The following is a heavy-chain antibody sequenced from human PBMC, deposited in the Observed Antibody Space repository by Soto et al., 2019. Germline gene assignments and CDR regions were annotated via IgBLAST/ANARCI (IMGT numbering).Heavy chain of an antibody. CDR1: GYSFTSYC. CDR2: IYPGDSDT. Sequence: PGESLKISCKGSGYSFTSYCIGWVRHMPGKGLEWMGIIYPGDSDTRYSPSFQGQVTISADKSISTAYLQWSSLKASDTAMYYCVRHASKGYQTLLYPDYGGLGTLVAVSS. J-gene: IGHJ4*02. V-gene: IGHV5-51*01. D-gene: IGHD2-2*02. CDR3: VRHASKGYQTLLYPDY.